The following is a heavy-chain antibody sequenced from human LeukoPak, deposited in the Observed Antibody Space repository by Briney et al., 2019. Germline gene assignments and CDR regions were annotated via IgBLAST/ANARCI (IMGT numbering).Heavy chain of an antibody. CDR2: IYYSGST. V-gene: IGHV4-39*07. CDR1: GGSISSSSYY. Sequence: PSETLSLTCTVSGGSISSSSYYWGWIRQPPGKGLEWIGSIYYSGSTYYNPSLKSRVTISVDTSKNQFSLKLSSVTAADTAVYYCARGPTTMTRAFDYWGQGTLVTVSS. J-gene: IGHJ4*02. D-gene: IGHD4-11*01. CDR3: ARGPTTMTRAFDY.